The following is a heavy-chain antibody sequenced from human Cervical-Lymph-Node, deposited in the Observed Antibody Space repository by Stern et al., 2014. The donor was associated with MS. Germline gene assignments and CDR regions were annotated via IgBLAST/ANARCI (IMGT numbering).Heavy chain of an antibody. CDR1: GFTVSSYW. J-gene: IGHJ6*02. CDR2: INRDGSST. D-gene: IGHD3/OR15-3a*01. V-gene: IGHV3-74*01. CDR3: VRDTYDMSFLLGWTGGMDV. Sequence: EVHLVESGGGLVQPGGSLRLSCAASGFTVSSYWMHWVRQGPEKGLEWVSRINRDGSSTSYADSVKGRFTISRDNAKNTLSLQMNSLRAEDTAVYYCVRDTYDMSFLLGWTGGMDVWGQGTTVTVSS.